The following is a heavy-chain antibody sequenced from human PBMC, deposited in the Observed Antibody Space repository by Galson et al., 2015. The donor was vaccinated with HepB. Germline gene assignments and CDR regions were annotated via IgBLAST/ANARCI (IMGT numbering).Heavy chain of an antibody. CDR2: IIPILGIA. CDR1: GGTFSSYA. V-gene: IGHV1-69*10. D-gene: IGHD3-3*01. Sequence: SVKVSCKASGGTFSSYAISWVRQAPGQGLEWMGGIIPILGIANYAQKFQGRVTITADKSTSTAYMELSSLRSEDTAVYYCARDYPFRYYDFWSGYHCMDVWGKGTTVTVSS. J-gene: IGHJ6*03. CDR3: ARDYPFRYYDFWSGYHCMDV.